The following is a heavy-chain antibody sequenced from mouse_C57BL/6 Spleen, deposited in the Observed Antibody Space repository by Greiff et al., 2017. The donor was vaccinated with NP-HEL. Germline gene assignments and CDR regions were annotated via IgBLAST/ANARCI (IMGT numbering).Heavy chain of an antibody. V-gene: IGHV5-17*01. CDR1: GFTFSDYG. J-gene: IGHJ4*01. Sequence: EVKLVESGGGLVKPGGSLKLSCAASGFTFSDYGMHWVRQAPEKGLEWVAYISSGSSTIYYADTVKGRFTISRDNAKNTLFLQMTSLRSEDTAMYYCARSGYYGYAMDDWGQGTSVTVSS. CDR2: ISSGSSTI. CDR3: ARSGYYGYAMDD. D-gene: IGHD2-3*01.